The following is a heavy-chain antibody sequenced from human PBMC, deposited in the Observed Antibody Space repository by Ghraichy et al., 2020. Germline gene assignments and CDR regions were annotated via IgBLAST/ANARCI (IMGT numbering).Heavy chain of an antibody. D-gene: IGHD4-17*01. Sequence: SETLSLTCTVSGGSISSYYWSWIRQPPGKGLEWIGYIYYSGSTNYNPSLKSRVTISVDTSKNQFSLKLSSVTAADTAVYYCARLGTTVTTGYYYYYGMDVWGQGTTVTVSS. CDR2: IYYSGST. CDR3: ARLGTTVTTGYYYYYGMDV. J-gene: IGHJ6*02. CDR1: GGSISSYY. V-gene: IGHV4-59*01.